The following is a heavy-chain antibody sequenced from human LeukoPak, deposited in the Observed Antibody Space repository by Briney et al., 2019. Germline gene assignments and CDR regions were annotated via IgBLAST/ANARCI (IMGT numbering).Heavy chain of an antibody. CDR2: IYYSGST. Sequence: SETLSLTCTVSGGSISSYYWSWIRQPPGKGLEWIGNIYYSGSTTYNPSLKSRVTMSVDTSKNQFSLKLSSVTAADTAVYYCARGMLSLPVWGQGTLVTVSS. J-gene: IGHJ4*02. D-gene: IGHD3-10*02. CDR3: ARGMLSLPV. CDR1: GGSISSYY. V-gene: IGHV4-59*12.